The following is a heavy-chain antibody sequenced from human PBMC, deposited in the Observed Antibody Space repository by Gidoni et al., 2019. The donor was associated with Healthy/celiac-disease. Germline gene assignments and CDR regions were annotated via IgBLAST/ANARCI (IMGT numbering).Heavy chain of an antibody. CDR3: AKEEYDYVWGSYRHFDY. J-gene: IGHJ4*02. V-gene: IGHV3-23*04. CDR1: GFTFSSYA. Sequence: EVQLVESGGGLVQPGGSLRLSCAASGFTFSSYAMSWVRQAPGKGLEWVSAISGSGGSTYYADSVKGRFTISRDNSKNTLYLQMNSLRAEDTAVYYCAKEEYDYVWGSYRHFDYWGQGTLVTVSS. CDR2: ISGSGGST. D-gene: IGHD3-16*02.